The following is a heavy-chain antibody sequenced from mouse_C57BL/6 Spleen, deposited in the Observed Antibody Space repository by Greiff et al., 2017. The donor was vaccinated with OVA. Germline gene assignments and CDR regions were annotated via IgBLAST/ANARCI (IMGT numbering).Heavy chain of an antibody. CDR3: ARGANWDGGYFDY. Sequence: VQLQQSGAELAKPGASVKLSCKASGYTFTSYWMHWVKQRPGQGLEWIGYINPSSGYTKYNQKFKDKATLTADNSSSTAYMQLSSLTYEDAAVYYCARGANWDGGYFDYWGQGTTLTVSS. CDR1: GYTFTSYW. D-gene: IGHD4-1*01. V-gene: IGHV1-7*01. J-gene: IGHJ2*01. CDR2: INPSSGYT.